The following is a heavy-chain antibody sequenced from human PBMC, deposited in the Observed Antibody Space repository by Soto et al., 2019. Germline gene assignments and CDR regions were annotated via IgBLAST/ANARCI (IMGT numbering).Heavy chain of an antibody. CDR2: ISGSGGST. CDR3: AKDYMPYKVPVTKTPVPGGFDY. CDR1: GFTFSSYA. J-gene: IGHJ4*02. V-gene: IGHV3-23*01. Sequence: PGGSLRLSCAASGFTFSSYAMSWVRQAPGKGLEWVSAISGSGGSTYYADSVQGRFTISRDNSKNPLYLQMNSLRAEDTAVYYCAKDYMPYKVPVTKTPVPGGFDYWGQGTLVTVSS. D-gene: IGHD4-17*01.